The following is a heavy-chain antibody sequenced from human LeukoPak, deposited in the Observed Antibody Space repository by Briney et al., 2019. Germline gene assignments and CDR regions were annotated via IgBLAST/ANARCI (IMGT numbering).Heavy chain of an antibody. CDR1: GGTFSSYA. J-gene: IGHJ6*03. CDR3: ARGQTHSVGIAAAHHGSYYYYYYMDV. CDR2: IIPIFGTA. V-gene: IGHV1-69*05. Sequence: SVKVSCKASGGTFSSYAISWVRQAPGQGLEWMGGIIPIFGTANYAQKFQGRVTITTDESTSTAYMELSSLRSEDTAVYYCARGQTHSVGIAAAHHGSYYYYYYMDVWGKGTTVTVSS. D-gene: IGHD6-13*01.